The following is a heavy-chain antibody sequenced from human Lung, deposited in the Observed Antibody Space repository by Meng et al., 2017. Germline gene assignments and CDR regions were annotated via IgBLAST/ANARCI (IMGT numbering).Heavy chain of an antibody. V-gene: IGHV3-30*01. CDR1: GFTFNTYA. Sequence: QVELLEAGGGVVPPGGALRLSCAASGFTFNTYAMHWVRQAPGKGLEWVSLMSFDGAQIYYSDSVRGRFTISRDNSKNTLYLQMNSLRAEDTAVYYCARDKPPNDVWGRGTLVTVSS. CDR3: ARDKPPNDV. CDR2: MSFDGAQI. J-gene: IGHJ2*01.